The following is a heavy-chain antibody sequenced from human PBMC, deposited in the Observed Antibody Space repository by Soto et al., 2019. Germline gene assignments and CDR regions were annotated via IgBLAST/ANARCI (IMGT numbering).Heavy chain of an antibody. Sequence: SETLSLTCTVSGGSISSSSYYWSWIRQPPGKGLEWIGSIYYSGSTYYNPSLKSRVTISVDTSKNQFSLKLSSVTAADTAVYYCARHGSSGYYYVFFDYCGQVTLVTVSS. J-gene: IGHJ4*02. V-gene: IGHV4-39*01. CDR2: IYYSGST. D-gene: IGHD3-22*01. CDR1: GGSISSSSYY. CDR3: ARHGSSGYYYVFFDY.